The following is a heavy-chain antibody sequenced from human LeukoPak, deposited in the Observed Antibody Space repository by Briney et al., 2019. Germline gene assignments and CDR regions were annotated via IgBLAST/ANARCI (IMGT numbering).Heavy chain of an antibody. V-gene: IGHV3-43D*03. D-gene: IGHD2-15*01. CDR3: AKARGSGGYSYYYMDV. CDR2: ISWDGGSS. J-gene: IGHJ6*03. CDR1: GSTFDNYA. Sequence: GGSLRLSCAASGSTFDNYAIHWVRQAPGKCLERVSLISWDGGSSSQADSVKGRFTISRDNSKNSLYLQMNGLRLEDTALYYCAKARGSGGYSYYYMDVWGKGTTVTVSS.